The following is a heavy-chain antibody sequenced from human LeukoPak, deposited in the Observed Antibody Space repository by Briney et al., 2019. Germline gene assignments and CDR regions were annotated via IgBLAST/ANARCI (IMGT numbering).Heavy chain of an antibody. J-gene: IGHJ4*02. CDR1: GYSFTSYW. V-gene: IGHV5-51*01. CDR2: IYPGDSDT. D-gene: IGHD3-10*01. Sequence: GESLKIPCKGSGYSFTSYWNGWVRQMPGKGLEWMGIIYPGDSDTRYSPSFQGQATISAEKSISTAYLQWSSLKASDTAMYYCARLHGMVRGVIDYWGQGTLVTVSS. CDR3: ARLHGMVRGVIDY.